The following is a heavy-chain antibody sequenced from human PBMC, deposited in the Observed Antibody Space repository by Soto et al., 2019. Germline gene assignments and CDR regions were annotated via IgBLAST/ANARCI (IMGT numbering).Heavy chain of an antibody. D-gene: IGHD4-4*01. CDR1: GYTFTSYA. CDR2: INAGNGNT. CDR3: ASSYSNYALIDYYYYAMDV. J-gene: IGHJ6*02. V-gene: IGHV1-3*01. Sequence: GASVKVSCKASGYTFTSYAMHWVRQAPGQRLEWMGWINAGNGNTKYSQKFQGRVTITRDTSASTAYMELSSLRSEDTAVYYCASSYSNYALIDYYYYAMDVWGQGTTVTVSS.